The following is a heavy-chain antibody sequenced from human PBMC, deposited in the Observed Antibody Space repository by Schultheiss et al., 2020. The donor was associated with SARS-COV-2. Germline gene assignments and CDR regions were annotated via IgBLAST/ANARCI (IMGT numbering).Heavy chain of an antibody. CDR3: ASDLRATRSYYGMDV. Sequence: SETLSLTCTVSGGSISSGYYWGWIRQPPGKGLEWIGSIYHSGSTYYNPSLKSRVTISVDKSKNQFSLKLSSVTAADTAVYYCASDLRATRSYYGMDVWGQGTTVTVSS. D-gene: IGHD5-12*01. CDR2: IYHSGST. CDR1: GGSISSGYY. J-gene: IGHJ6*02. V-gene: IGHV4-38-2*02.